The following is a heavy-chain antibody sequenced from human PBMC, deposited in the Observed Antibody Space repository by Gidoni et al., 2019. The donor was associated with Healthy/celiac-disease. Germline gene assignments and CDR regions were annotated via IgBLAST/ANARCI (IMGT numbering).Heavy chain of an antibody. J-gene: IGHJ4*02. Sequence: QVQLQESGPGLVKPSGTLSLTCAVSGGSISSSNWWSWVRQPPGKGLEWIGEIYHSGSTNYNPSLKSRVTISVDKSKNQFSLKLSSVTAADTAVYYCARVGDYCSSTSCQRYFDYWGQGTLVTVSS. D-gene: IGHD2-2*01. CDR3: ARVGDYCSSTSCQRYFDY. V-gene: IGHV4-4*02. CDR1: GGSISSSNW. CDR2: IYHSGST.